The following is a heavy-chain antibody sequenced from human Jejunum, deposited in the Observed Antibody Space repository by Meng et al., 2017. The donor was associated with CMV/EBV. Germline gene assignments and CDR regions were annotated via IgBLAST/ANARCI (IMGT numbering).Heavy chain of an antibody. CDR1: FPFSSFS. CDR3: ARALHCSNPNCNDPAY. V-gene: IGHV3-21*01. Sequence: FPFSSFSIHWVRPAPGKGLEWVSSISSGSVDIFYADSVRGRFTISRDNTKNSLYLQMNSLGAEDTAVYYCARALHCSNPNCNDPAYWGQGTLVTVSS. J-gene: IGHJ4*02. CDR2: ISSGSVDI. D-gene: IGHD2-2*01.